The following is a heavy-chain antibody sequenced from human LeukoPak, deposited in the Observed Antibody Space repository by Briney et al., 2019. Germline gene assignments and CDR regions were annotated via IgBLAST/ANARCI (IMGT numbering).Heavy chain of an antibody. D-gene: IGHD3-3*01. CDR3: ARDGVIIRFLEWDINYFDY. CDR1: GFTVSSNY. V-gene: IGHV3-53*01. Sequence: GGSLRLSCAASGFTVSSNYMSWVRQAPGKGLEWVSVIYSGGSTDYADSVKGRFTISRDNAKNSLYLQMNSLRAEDTAVYYCARDGVIIRFLEWDINYFDYWGQGTLVTVSS. CDR2: IYSGGST. J-gene: IGHJ4*02.